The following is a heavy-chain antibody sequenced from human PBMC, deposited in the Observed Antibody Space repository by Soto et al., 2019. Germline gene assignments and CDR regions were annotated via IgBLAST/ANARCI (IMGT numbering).Heavy chain of an antibody. J-gene: IGHJ5*02. CDR3: ARLQLGGYRRLNCFDP. CDR1: GYIFTKYG. D-gene: IGHD3-22*01. CDR2: INVYNGDR. V-gene: IGHV1-18*01. Sequence: QVQVVQSGPELKKPGASVKVSCKDQGYIFTKYGIGWVRQAPGHGLEWMGLINVYNGDRKVAKKFQDRVSMTTDTATDTANMELKSLLSGDTAGYYCARLQLGGYRRLNCFDPWGQGTLVTVSS.